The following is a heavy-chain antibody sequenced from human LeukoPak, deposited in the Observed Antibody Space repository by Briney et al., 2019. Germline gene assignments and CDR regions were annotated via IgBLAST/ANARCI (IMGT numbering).Heavy chain of an antibody. Sequence: GGSLRLSCAASGFTFSDYYMGWIRQAPGKGLEWVAGIFGSGGSPHCADSVKGRFTISRDNSRNTVYLQINSLRADDTAVYYCGKTTVGYSSGQKPAWPVDYWGQGTLVTVSS. CDR1: GFTFSDYY. D-gene: IGHD5-18*01. V-gene: IGHV3-23*01. CDR2: IFGSGGSP. CDR3: GKTTVGYSSGQKPAWPVDY. J-gene: IGHJ4*02.